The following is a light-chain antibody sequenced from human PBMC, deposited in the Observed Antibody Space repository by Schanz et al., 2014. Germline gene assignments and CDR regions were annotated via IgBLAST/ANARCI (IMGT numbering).Light chain of an antibody. Sequence: DIQMTQSPSTLSASVGDRVTITCRASQTISTWLAWYQQKPGKAPKLLIYDASSLESGVPSRFSGSGSGTEFTPTISSLQPDDFATYYCQQYYTYSRTFGPGTKVDIK. V-gene: IGKV1-5*01. CDR3: QQYYTYSRT. CDR2: DAS. J-gene: IGKJ3*01. CDR1: QTISTW.